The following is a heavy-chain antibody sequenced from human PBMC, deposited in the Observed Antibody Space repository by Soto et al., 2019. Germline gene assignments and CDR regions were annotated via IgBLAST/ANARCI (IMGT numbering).Heavy chain of an antibody. D-gene: IGHD3-22*01. Sequence: PGGSLRLSCAASGFTFSSYAMSWVRQAPGKGLEWVSAISGSGGSTYYADSVKGRFTISRDNSKNTLYLQMNSLRAEDTAVYYCAKDSTYYYDSSGYHQPYYYYGMDVWGQGTTVTVSS. J-gene: IGHJ6*02. CDR2: ISGSGGST. V-gene: IGHV3-23*01. CDR3: AKDSTYYYDSSGYHQPYYYYGMDV. CDR1: GFTFSSYA.